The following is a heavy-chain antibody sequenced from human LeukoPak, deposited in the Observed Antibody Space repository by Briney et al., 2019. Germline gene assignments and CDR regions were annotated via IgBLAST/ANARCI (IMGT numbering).Heavy chain of an antibody. J-gene: IGHJ4*02. D-gene: IGHD3-3*01. CDR3: AKPFGFLEWLYGGYFDS. CDR1: AFTFSRYW. Sequence: GGSLRLSCAASAFTFSRYWTTWVRQAPGKGLEWVSAVSSDGINTYYTDSLKGRFTISRDNSKNTVFLQMHSLTAEDTAVYYCAKPFGFLEWLYGGYFDSWGQGTLVTVSS. CDR2: VSSDGINT. V-gene: IGHV3-23*01.